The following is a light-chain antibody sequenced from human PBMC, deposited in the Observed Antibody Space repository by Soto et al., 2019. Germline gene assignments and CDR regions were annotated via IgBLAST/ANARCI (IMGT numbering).Light chain of an antibody. CDR2: EVS. Sequence: QSALTQPASVSGSPGQSITISCTGTSSDVGGYKYFSWYQQHPDKAPKLIIFEVSNLPSGISSRFSGSKSGNTASLTISGLQAEDEEDYYCASYTISSTSVIFGRGTKLAVL. CDR3: ASYTISSTSVI. CDR1: SSDVGGYKY. J-gene: IGLJ2*01. V-gene: IGLV2-14*01.